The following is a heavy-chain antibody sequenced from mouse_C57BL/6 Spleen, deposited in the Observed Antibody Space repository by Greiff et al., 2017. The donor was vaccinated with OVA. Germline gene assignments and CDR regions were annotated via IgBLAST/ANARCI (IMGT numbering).Heavy chain of an antibody. CDR2: INYDGSST. V-gene: IGHV5-16*01. D-gene: IGHD5-1-1*01. J-gene: IGHJ1*03. CDR1: GFTFSDYY. Sequence: DVKLVESEGGLVQPGSSMKLSCTASGFTFSDYYMAWVRQVPEKGLEWVANINYDGSSTYYLDSLKSRFIISRDNAKNILYLQMSSLKSEDTATYYCARDAGVYPLYFDVWGTGTTVTVSS. CDR3: ARDAGVYPLYFDV.